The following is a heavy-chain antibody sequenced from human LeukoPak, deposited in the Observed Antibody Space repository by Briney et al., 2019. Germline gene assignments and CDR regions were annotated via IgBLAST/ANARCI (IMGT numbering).Heavy chain of an antibody. CDR1: GYTFSSSW. V-gene: IGHV5-51*01. CDR2: TYPGDSDT. Sequence: GESLKISCKGSGYTFSSSWIGWVRQMPGKGLEWMGITYPGDSDTRYSPSFQGQVTISADKSINTAYLQWSSLKATDTGMYFCARQYGRPYDYWGQGTLVTVSS. CDR3: ARQYGRPYDY. D-gene: IGHD4-17*01. J-gene: IGHJ4*02.